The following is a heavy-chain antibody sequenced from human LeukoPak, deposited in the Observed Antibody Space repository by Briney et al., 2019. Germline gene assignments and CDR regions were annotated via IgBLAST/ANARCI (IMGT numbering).Heavy chain of an antibody. CDR1: GFTFSSYS. CDR3: ASRYCTSTSFYVFDI. Sequence: AGGSLRLSCAASGFTFSSYSMNWVRQAPGKGLEWVSSISSDSNYIFYADSVKGRFTISRDNAENSLFLQMNSLRAEDTAVYYCASRYCTSTSFYVFDIWGQGTMVTVSS. J-gene: IGHJ3*02. V-gene: IGHV3-21*01. CDR2: ISSDSNYI. D-gene: IGHD2-2*01.